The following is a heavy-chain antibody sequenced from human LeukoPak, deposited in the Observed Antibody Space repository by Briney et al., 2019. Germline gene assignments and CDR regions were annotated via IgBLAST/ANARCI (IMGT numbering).Heavy chain of an antibody. CDR3: ARDREGYCSGGSCSKVAY. D-gene: IGHD2-15*01. Sequence: GGSLRLSCAASGFTFSSYSMNWVRQAPGKGLEWLSYISSSSRTIYYADSVKGRFTISRDNANNSLYLQMNSLRAEDTAVYYCARDREGYCSGGSCSKVAYWGQGTLVTVSS. CDR1: GFTFSSYS. V-gene: IGHV3-48*01. CDR2: ISSSSRTI. J-gene: IGHJ4*02.